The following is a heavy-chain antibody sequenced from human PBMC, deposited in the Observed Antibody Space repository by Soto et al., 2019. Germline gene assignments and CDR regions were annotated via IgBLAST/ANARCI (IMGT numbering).Heavy chain of an antibody. CDR2: INPNSGGT. V-gene: IGHV1-2*02. CDR1: GYTFTGYY. Sequence: ASVKVSCKASGYTFTGYYMHWVRQAPGQGLEWMGWINPNSGGTNYAQKFQGRVTMTRDTSISTAYMELSRLRSDDTAVYYCARRDSSGYYYYYGMDVWGQGTTVTVYS. J-gene: IGHJ6*02. CDR3: ARRDSSGYYYYYGMDV. D-gene: IGHD3-22*01.